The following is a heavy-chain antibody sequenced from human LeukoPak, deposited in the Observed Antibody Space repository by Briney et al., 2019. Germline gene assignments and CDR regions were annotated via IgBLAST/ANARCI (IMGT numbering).Heavy chain of an antibody. J-gene: IGHJ4*02. V-gene: IGHV1-46*01. CDR2: INPSGGST. CDR1: GYTFTSYY. CDR3: ARDTYYYGSGSYFSTPRGFDY. D-gene: IGHD3-10*01. Sequence: ASVKVSCKASGYTFTSYYMHWVRQAPGQGLEWMGIINPSGGSTSYAQKFQGRVTMTRDTSTSTVYMELSSLRSEDTAVYYCARDTYYYGSGSYFSTPRGFDYWGQGTLVTVSS.